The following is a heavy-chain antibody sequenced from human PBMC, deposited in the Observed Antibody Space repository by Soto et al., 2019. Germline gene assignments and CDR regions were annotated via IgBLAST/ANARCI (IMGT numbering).Heavy chain of an antibody. Sequence: GGSLRVSCAAAGFTFDDYSGHWVRQAPGKGLEWVSGISWNSGSIGYADSVKGRFTISRDNAKNSLYLQMNSLRAEDTALYYCAKDRAPDSGYDYLDYWGQGTLVTVSS. CDR1: GFTFDDYS. J-gene: IGHJ4*02. CDR3: AKDRAPDSGYDYLDY. V-gene: IGHV3-9*01. D-gene: IGHD5-12*01. CDR2: ISWNSGSI.